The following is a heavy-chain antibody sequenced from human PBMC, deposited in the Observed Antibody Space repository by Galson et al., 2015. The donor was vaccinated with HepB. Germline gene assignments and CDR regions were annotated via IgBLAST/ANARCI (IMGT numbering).Heavy chain of an antibody. V-gene: IGHV1-46*03. D-gene: IGHD3-10*01. CDR2: INPSGGST. CDR1: GYTFTSYY. Sequence: SVKVSCKASGYTFTSYYMHWVRQAPGQGLEWMGIINPSGGSTSYAQKFQGRVTMTRDTSTSTVYMELSSLRSEDTAVYYCARDRLRGYYYGSGSSRGAMDVWGKGTTVTVSS. CDR3: ARDRLRGYYYGSGSSRGAMDV. J-gene: IGHJ6*03.